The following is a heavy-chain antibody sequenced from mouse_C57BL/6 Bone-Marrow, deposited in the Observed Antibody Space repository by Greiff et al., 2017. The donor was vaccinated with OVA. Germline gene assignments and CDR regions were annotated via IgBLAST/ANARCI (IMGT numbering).Heavy chain of an antibody. Sequence: QVQLQQPGAELVRPGTSVKLSCKASGYTFTSYWMHWVKQRPGQGLEWIGVIDPSDSYTNYNQKFKGKATLTVDTSSSTAYMQLSSLTSEDSAVYYCARGVYYVYYAMDYWGQGTSVTVSS. D-gene: IGHD1-1*01. J-gene: IGHJ4*01. CDR3: ARGVYYVYYAMDY. V-gene: IGHV1-59*01. CDR2: IDPSDSYT. CDR1: GYTFTSYW.